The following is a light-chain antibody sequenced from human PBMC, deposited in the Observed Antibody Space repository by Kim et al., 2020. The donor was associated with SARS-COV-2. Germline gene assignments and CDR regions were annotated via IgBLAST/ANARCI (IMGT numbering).Light chain of an antibody. CDR1: SSDVGGYNY. V-gene: IGLV2-14*03. CDR2: DVS. J-gene: IGLJ2*01. Sequence: GQSIIISCTGTSSDVGGYNYVSWYQQHPGKDPKLMIYDVSNRPSGVSNRFSGSKSGNTASLTIAGLQAEDEADYYCNSFTSSTTLVFGGGTKLTVL. CDR3: NSFTSSTTLV.